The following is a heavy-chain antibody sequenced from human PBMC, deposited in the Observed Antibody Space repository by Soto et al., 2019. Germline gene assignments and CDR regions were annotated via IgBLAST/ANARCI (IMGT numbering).Heavy chain of an antibody. CDR3: ARDLGRTNPYYYYGMDV. CDR1: GGSISSYC. D-gene: IGHD2-2*01. J-gene: IGHJ6*02. V-gene: IGHV4-59*01. Sequence: NPSETLSLTCTVSGGSISSYCWSWIRQPPGKGLEWIGYIYYSGSTNHNPSLKSRVTISVDTSKNQFSLKLSSVTAADTAVYYCARDLGRTNPYYYYGMDVWGQGTTVAVSS. CDR2: IYYSGST.